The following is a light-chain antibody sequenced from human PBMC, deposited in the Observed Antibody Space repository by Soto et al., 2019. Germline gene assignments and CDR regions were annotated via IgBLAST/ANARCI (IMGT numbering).Light chain of an antibody. CDR1: QGISSY. CDR3: QQYYSYPFT. J-gene: IGKJ3*01. Sequence: AIRMTQSPSSLSASTGDRVTITCRASQGISSYLAWYQQKPGKAPKLLIYAASTLQSGVPSRFSGSGSGTDFTLTISCLQSEDFATYDCQQYYSYPFTVGPGTKVDIK. CDR2: AAS. V-gene: IGKV1-8*01.